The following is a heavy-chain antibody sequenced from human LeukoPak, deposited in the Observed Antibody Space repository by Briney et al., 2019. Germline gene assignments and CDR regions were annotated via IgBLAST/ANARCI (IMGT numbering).Heavy chain of an antibody. CDR1: GYSFTGYY. Sequence: ASVKVSCKASGYSFTGYYMHWVRQAPGQGLEWMGWINPNSGGTNYAQKFQGRVTMTRDTSITTAYMELSSLRSDDTAVYYCARDITIFGVVTQPDYWGQGTLVTVSS. CDR3: ARDITIFGVVTQPDY. D-gene: IGHD3-3*01. V-gene: IGHV1-2*02. J-gene: IGHJ4*02. CDR2: INPNSGGT.